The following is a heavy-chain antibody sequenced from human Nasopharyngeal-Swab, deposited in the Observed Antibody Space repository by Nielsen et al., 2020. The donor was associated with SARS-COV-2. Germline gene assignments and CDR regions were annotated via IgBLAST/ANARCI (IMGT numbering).Heavy chain of an antibody. D-gene: IGHD6-19*01. CDR3: ARTTEYSSSYGGGFDALDI. J-gene: IGHJ3*02. Sequence: GGSLRLSCAASGFIFRNYYMSWIRQAPGKGLEWVSFISGGGGNTDYADSVRGRFTISRDNAKNSLYLQMNSPRAEDTAVYYCARTTEYSSSYGGGFDALDIWGLGTMVTVSS. CDR1: GFIFRNYY. CDR2: ISGGGGNT. V-gene: IGHV3-11*01.